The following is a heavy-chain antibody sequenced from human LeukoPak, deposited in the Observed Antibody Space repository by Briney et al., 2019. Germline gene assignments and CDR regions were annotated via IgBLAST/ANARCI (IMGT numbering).Heavy chain of an antibody. Sequence: GGSLRLSCAASGFTFSSYGMHWVRQAPGKGLEWVAFIRYDGSNKYYADSVKGRFTISRDNSKNTLYLQMNSLRAEDTAVYYCAKDVFAAVAGTYDYWGQGTLVTVSS. D-gene: IGHD6-19*01. CDR1: GFTFSSYG. V-gene: IGHV3-30*02. CDR2: IRYDGSNK. CDR3: AKDVFAAVAGTYDY. J-gene: IGHJ4*02.